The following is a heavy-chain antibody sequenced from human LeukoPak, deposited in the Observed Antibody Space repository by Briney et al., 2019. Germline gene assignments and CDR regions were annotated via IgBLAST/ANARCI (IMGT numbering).Heavy chain of an antibody. V-gene: IGHV4-39*01. J-gene: IGHJ4*02. CDR2: IYYSGST. Sequence: SETLSLTCTVSGGSISSSSYYWGWIRQPPGRGLEWIGAIYYSGSTYYNPSLKSRVTISVDTSKNQFSLKLSSVTAADTAVYYCARYGIGATDYWSQGTLVTVSS. CDR1: GGSISSSSYY. D-gene: IGHD1-1*01. CDR3: ARYGIGATDY.